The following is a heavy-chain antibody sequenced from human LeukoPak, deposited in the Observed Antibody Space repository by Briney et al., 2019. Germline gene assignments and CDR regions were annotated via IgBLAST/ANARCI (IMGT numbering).Heavy chain of an antibody. Sequence: GGSLRLSCAVSGFTFSGFWMSWSRQAPGKGLEWVASINSDGSEGYYADVVRGRFTISRDNAKNSLYLQINSLRAEDTAVYYCARSSYNSSSSVWGQGTMVTVSS. J-gene: IGHJ3*01. CDR3: ARSSYNSSSSV. CDR2: INSDGSEG. CDR1: GFTFSGFW. V-gene: IGHV3-7*03. D-gene: IGHD6-6*01.